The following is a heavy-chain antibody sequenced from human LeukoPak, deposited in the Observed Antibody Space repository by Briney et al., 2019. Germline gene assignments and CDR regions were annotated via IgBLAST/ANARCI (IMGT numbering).Heavy chain of an antibody. CDR2: IKSKTDGGTT. Sequence: GGSLRLSCAASGFTFSNAWMSWVRQAPGKGLEWVGRIKSKTDGGTTDYAAPAKGRLTISRDDSKNTLYLQINSLKTEDTAVYYCTTGITIFGVVTTNDYWGQGTLVTVSS. D-gene: IGHD3-3*01. V-gene: IGHV3-15*01. J-gene: IGHJ4*02. CDR3: TTGITIFGVVTTNDY. CDR1: GFTFSNAW.